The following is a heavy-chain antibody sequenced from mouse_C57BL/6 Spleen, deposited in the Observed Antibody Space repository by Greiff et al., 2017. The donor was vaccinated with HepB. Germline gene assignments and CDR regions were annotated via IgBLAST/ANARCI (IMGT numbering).Heavy chain of an antibody. CDR3: ARHSSYGYFDV. V-gene: IGHV5-17*01. CDR2: ISSGSSTI. D-gene: IGHD1-1*01. J-gene: IGHJ1*03. CDR1: GFTFSDYG. Sequence: DVMLVESGGGLVKPGGSLKLSCAASGFTFSDYGMHWVRQAPEKGLEWVAYISSGSSTIYYADTVKGRFTISRDNAKNTLFLQMTSLRSEDTAMYYCARHSSYGYFDVWGTGTTVTVSS.